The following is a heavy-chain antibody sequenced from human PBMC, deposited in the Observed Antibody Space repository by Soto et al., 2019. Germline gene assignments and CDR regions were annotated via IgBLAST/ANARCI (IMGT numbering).Heavy chain of an antibody. CDR1: CGSMTSGDQY. CDR3: ARELPQRQGRNMDV. D-gene: IGHD1-1*01. J-gene: IGHJ6*02. Sequence: SETLSLTCTFTCGSMTSGDQYWTWIRHRPGEGLEWFGYINHRGSLYYNPSLKSRVSMSVDTSKNQFSLNLSSVTAADTAVYYCARELPQRQGRNMDVWGQGTTVTVSS. V-gene: IGHV4-31*03. CDR2: INHRGSL.